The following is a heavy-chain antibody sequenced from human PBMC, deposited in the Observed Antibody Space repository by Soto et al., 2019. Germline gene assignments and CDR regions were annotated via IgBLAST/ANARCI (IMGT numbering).Heavy chain of an antibody. J-gene: IGHJ4*02. D-gene: IGHD5-18*01. Sequence: SETLSLTCTFSCGSIISGNYYWSWIRQHPGKGPEWIGYIYYSGSTYYNPSLKSRVTISVDTSKKQFSLKLNSVTAADTAVYYCARQGYRYGQGLDYWGQGTLVTVSS. CDR3: ARQGYRYGQGLDY. CDR2: IYYSGST. V-gene: IGHV4-31*03. CDR1: CGSIISGNYY.